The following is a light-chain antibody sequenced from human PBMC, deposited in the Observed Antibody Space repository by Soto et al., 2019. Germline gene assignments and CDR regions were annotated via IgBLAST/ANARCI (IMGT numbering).Light chain of an antibody. CDR2: DNT. J-gene: IGLJ1*01. CDR3: PSYDTSLREYV. Sequence: QPVLTQPPSVSGAPGQRVTLSCTGSSSNIGAGYHVHWYQHLPGTAPKLLISDNTNRPSGVPDRFSGSKSGTSASLAITGLQAEDEADYYCPSYDTSLREYVFGTGTKLTVL. V-gene: IGLV1-40*01. CDR1: SSNIGAGYH.